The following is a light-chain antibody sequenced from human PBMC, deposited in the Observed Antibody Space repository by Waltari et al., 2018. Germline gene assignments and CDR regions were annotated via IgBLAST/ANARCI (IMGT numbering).Light chain of an antibody. CDR2: GND. J-gene: IGLJ3*02. Sequence: QSVLTQPPSLSGTPGQRVTISCSGRHPNIGRNTVDWYQVLPGTAPKPLIHGNDQRPSGVPDRFSGSKFGASGSLAISGLQPEDESEYYCAAWDESLKGWVFGGGTRLTVL. V-gene: IGLV1-44*01. CDR3: AAWDESLKGWV. CDR1: HPNIGRNT.